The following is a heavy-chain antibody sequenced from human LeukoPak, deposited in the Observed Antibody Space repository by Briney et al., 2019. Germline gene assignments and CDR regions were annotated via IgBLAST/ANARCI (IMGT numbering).Heavy chain of an antibody. D-gene: IGHD6-25*01. V-gene: IGHV4-39*07. CDR3: ARDRRHRTHFDY. CDR2: IYYSGST. CDR1: GGFISSSSYY. Sequence: SETLSLTCTVSGGFISSSSYYWGWIRQPPGKGLEWIGSIYYSGSTYYNPSLKSRVTISVDTSKNQFSLKLSSVTAADTAVYYCARDRRHRTHFDYWGQGTLVTVSS. J-gene: IGHJ4*02.